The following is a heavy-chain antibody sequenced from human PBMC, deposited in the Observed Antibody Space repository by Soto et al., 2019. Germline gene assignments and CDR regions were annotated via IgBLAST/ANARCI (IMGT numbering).Heavy chain of an antibody. V-gene: IGHV4-30-2*01. Sequence: PSETLSLTXSVSGGSISSGGYSWSWIREPPGKGLEWIGYIYHSGSTYYNPSLKSRVTISVDRSKNQFSLKLSSVTAADTAVYYCARVVVVAATRSVWFDPWGQGTLVTVSS. J-gene: IGHJ5*02. CDR3: ARVVVVAATRSVWFDP. D-gene: IGHD2-15*01. CDR1: GGSISSGGYS. CDR2: IYHSGST.